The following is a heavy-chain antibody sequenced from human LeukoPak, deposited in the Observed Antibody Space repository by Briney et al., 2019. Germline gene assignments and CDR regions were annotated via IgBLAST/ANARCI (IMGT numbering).Heavy chain of an antibody. CDR2: IRYDGSNK. V-gene: IGHV3-30*02. CDR1: GFTFSSYG. D-gene: IGHD6-13*01. J-gene: IGHJ5*02. Sequence: GGSLRLSCAASGFTFSSYGMHWVRRAPGKGLEWVAFIRYDGSNKYYADSVKGRFTISRDNSKNSLYLQMNSLRAEDTAVYYCARVYSSSWYNFDPWGQGTLVTVSS. CDR3: ARVYSSSWYNFDP.